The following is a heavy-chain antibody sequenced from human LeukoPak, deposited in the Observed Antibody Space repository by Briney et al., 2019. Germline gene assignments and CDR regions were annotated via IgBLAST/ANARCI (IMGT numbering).Heavy chain of an antibody. CDR3: ARDQPGYSSSWFDY. D-gene: IGHD6-13*01. CDR2: IYTSGST. J-gene: IGHJ4*02. V-gene: IGHV4-4*07. Sequence: PSETLSLTCTVSGGSISSYYWSWIRQPAGKGLEWIGRIYTSGSTNYNPSLKSRVTMSVDTSKNQFSLKLSSVTAADTAVYYCARDQPGYSSSWFDYWGQGTLVTVSS. CDR1: GGSISSYY.